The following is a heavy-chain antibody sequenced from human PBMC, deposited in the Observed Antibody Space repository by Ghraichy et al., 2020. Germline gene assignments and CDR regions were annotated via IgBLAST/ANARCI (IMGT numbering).Heavy chain of an antibody. V-gene: IGHV3-7*01. CDR2: IKQDGSEK. J-gene: IGHJ4*02. CDR1: GFTFSSYW. Sequence: GESLNISCAASGFTFSSYWMSWVRQAPGKGLEWVANIKQDGSEKYYLDSVKGRFTISRDNAKNSLYLQMNSLRAEDTAVYYCARDLGSGWYFDYWGQGTLVTVSS. D-gene: IGHD6-19*01. CDR3: ARDLGSGWYFDY.